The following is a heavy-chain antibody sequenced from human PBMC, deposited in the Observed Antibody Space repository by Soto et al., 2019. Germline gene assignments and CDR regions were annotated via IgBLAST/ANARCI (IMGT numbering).Heavy chain of an antibody. Sequence: GASVKVSCKASGYRFTSYGISWVRQAPGQGLEWLGWISAYDDNTKYAQTLQGRVSMSTDTSTNTAYMELRSLRSDDTAMYYCARGGYYDSSGSRNYHHYVMNVWGQGTTVIVSS. V-gene: IGHV1-18*01. CDR2: ISAYDDNT. CDR3: ARGGYYDSSGSRNYHHYVMNV. D-gene: IGHD3-22*01. J-gene: IGHJ6*02. CDR1: GYRFTSYG.